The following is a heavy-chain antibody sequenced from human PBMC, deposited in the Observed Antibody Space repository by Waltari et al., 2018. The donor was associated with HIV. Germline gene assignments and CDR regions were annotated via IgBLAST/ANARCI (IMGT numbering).Heavy chain of an antibody. J-gene: IGHJ6*02. CDR1: GYTLTSYD. CDR2: MNPNSGNT. Sequence: QVQLVQSGAEVKKPGASVKVYCKASGYTLTSYDSTWVRQATGQGREWMGWMNPNSGNTGYAQKFQGRVTMTRNTSISTAYMELSSLRSEDTAVYYCARSYDYGGNPIYYGMDVWGQGTTVTVSS. D-gene: IGHD4-17*01. V-gene: IGHV1-8*01. CDR3: ARSYDYGGNPIYYGMDV.